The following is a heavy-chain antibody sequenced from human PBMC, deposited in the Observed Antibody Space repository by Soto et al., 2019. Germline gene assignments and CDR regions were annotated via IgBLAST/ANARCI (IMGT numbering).Heavy chain of an antibody. CDR3: ARARDYYYGMDV. V-gene: IGHV2-70*04. CDR1: GFSLSTSGVG. Sequence: SGPTLVNPTQTLTLTCTFSGFSLSTSGVGVNWIRQPPAKALELLGRIDWDDDKFYSTSLKARLTISKDTSKDQVVLTRTNMEPVDTATYYCARARDYYYGMDVWGQGTTVTVSS. J-gene: IGHJ6*02. CDR2: IDWDDDK.